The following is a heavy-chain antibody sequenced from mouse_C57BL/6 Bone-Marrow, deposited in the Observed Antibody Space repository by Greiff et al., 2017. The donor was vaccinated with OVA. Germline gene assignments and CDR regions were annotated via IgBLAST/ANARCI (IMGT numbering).Heavy chain of an antibody. CDR1: GYTFTSYG. V-gene: IGHV1-81*01. D-gene: IGHD2-2*01. J-gene: IGHJ2*01. CDR3: ARSGYGYYFDY. Sequence: QVQLQQSGAELARPGASVKLSCKASGYTFTSYGISWVKQRTGQGLEWIGEIYPRSGNTYYNEKFKGKATLHADKSSSTAYMELRSLTSEYSAVYFCARSGYGYYFDYWGQGTTLTVSS. CDR2: IYPRSGNT.